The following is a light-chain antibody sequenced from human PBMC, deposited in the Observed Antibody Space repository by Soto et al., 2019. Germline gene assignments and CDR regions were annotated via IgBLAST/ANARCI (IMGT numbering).Light chain of an antibody. CDR3: QQYYSTPPALPYT. CDR2: WAS. CDR1: QSVLYSSNNKNY. V-gene: IGKV4-1*01. J-gene: IGKJ2*01. Sequence: DIVMTQSPDSLAVSLGERATINCKSSQSVLYSSNNKNYLAWYQQKPGQPPKLLIYWASTRESGVPDRFSGSGSGTDFTLTISSLQAEDVAVYYCQQYYSTPPALPYTFGQGTKLEIK.